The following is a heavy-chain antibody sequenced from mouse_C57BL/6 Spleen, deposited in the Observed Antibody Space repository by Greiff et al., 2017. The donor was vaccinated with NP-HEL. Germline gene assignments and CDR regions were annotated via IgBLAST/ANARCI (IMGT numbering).Heavy chain of an antibody. CDR1: GYSITSGYY. Sequence: EVKLQESGPGLVKPSQSLSLTCSVTGYSITSGYYWNWIRQFPGNKLEWMGYISYDGSNNYNPSLKNRISITRDTSKNQFFLKLNSVTTEDTATYYCASLYYYGSSYFDYWGQSTTLTVSS. J-gene: IGHJ2*01. CDR3: ASLYYYGSSYFDY. CDR2: ISYDGSN. D-gene: IGHD1-1*01. V-gene: IGHV3-6*01.